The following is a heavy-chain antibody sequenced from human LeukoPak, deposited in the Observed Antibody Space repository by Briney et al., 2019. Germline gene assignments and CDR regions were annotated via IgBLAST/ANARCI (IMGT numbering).Heavy chain of an antibody. CDR1: GGSISSTRHY. CDR2: IFYSGST. D-gene: IGHD6-19*01. CDR3: ARLSTQIAVAL. Sequence: SETLSLTCTVSGGSISSTRHYWGWIRQPPGKGLEWIGSIFYSGSTYYNPSLRSRVTISVDTSKNQFSLRLSSVTAADTAVYYCARLSTQIAVALWGRGTLVTVSS. J-gene: IGHJ2*01. V-gene: IGHV4-39*01.